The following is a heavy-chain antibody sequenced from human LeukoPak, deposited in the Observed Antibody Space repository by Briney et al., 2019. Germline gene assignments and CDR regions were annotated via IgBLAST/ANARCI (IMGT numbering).Heavy chain of an antibody. J-gene: IGHJ3*02. CDR3: ASFFRSTDAFDI. V-gene: IGHV1-69*04. D-gene: IGHD2-2*01. CDR2: IIPILGIA. CDR1: GGTFSSYA. Sequence: SVKDSCKASGGTFSSYAISWVRQAPGQGLEWMGRIIPILGIANYAQKFQGRVTITADKSTSTAYMELSSLRSEDTAVYYCASFFRSTDAFDIWGQGTMVTVSS.